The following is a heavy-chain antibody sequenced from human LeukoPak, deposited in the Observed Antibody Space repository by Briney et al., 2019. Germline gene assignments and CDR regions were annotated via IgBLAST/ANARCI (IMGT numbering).Heavy chain of an antibody. D-gene: IGHD3-10*01. Sequence: PGGSLRLSCAASGFTFSSYEMNWVRQAPGKGLEWVSYISSSGRTIYYADSVKGRFTISRDNAKNSLYLQMNSLRAEDTALYYCARAGFSGSGSYSGVYYYYMDVWGKGTTVTVSS. V-gene: IGHV3-48*03. J-gene: IGHJ6*03. CDR3: ARAGFSGSGSYSGVYYYYMDV. CDR2: ISSSGRTI. CDR1: GFTFSSYE.